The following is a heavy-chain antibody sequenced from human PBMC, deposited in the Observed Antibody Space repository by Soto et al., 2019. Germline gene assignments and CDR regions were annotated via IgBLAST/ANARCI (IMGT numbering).Heavy chain of an antibody. J-gene: IGHJ6*02. D-gene: IGHD6-6*01. Sequence: QVQLVQSGAEVKKPGSSVKVSCKASGGTFSSYAISWVRQAPGQGLERMGGIIPIFGKANYAQKFQGRVTITADESTRTAYMELRSLRSEDTAVYYCARGSARLAARGDYYYGMDVWGQGTTVTVSS. CDR2: IIPIFGKA. CDR1: GGTFSSYA. CDR3: ARGSARLAARGDYYYGMDV. V-gene: IGHV1-69*01.